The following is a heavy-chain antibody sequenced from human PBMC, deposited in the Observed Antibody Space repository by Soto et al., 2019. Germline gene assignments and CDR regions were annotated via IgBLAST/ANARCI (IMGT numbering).Heavy chain of an antibody. D-gene: IGHD2-2*02. CDR3: ARGRYCSSTSCYTNYYYYGMDV. CDR2: IYYSGST. Sequence: LSLTCTVSGGSISSYYWSWIRQPPGKGLEWIGYIYYSGSTNYNPSLKSRVTISVDTSKNQFSLKLSSVTAAGTAVYYCARGRYCSSTSCYTNYYYYGMDVWGQGTTVTVSS. V-gene: IGHV4-59*01. CDR1: GGSISSYY. J-gene: IGHJ6*02.